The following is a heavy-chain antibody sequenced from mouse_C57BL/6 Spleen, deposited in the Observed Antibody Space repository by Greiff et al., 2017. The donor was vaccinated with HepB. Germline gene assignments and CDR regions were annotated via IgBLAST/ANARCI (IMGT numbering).Heavy chain of an antibody. CDR1: GFSLTSYG. CDR2: IWSGGST. J-gene: IGHJ4*01. CDR3: ARNWRGNLYYAMDY. V-gene: IGHV2-2*01. D-gene: IGHD2-1*01. Sequence: VKLMESGPGLVQPSQSLSITCTVSGFSLTSYGVHWVRQSPGKGLEWLGVIWSGGSTDYNAAFISRLSISKDNSKSQVFFKMNSLQADDTAIYYCARNWRGNLYYAMDYWGQGTSVTVSS.